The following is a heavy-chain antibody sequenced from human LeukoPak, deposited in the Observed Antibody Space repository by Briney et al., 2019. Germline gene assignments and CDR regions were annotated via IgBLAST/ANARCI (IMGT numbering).Heavy chain of an antibody. V-gene: IGHV4-39*07. CDR3: ARVPVVWGSYPYYYYCMDV. CDR1: GGSISSSSYY. D-gene: IGHD3-16*01. J-gene: IGHJ6*03. CDR2: IYYSGST. Sequence: SETLSLTCTVSGGSISSSSYYWGWIRQPPGKGLVWIGSIYYSGSTYYNPSLKSRVTISVDTSKNQFSLKLSSVTAADTAVYYCARVPVVWGSYPYYYYCMDVWGKGTTVTVSS.